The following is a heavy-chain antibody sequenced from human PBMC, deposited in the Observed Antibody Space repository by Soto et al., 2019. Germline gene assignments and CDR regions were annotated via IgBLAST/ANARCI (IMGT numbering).Heavy chain of an antibody. CDR2: IYYSGST. CDR3: ARVRRQLGLDY. V-gene: IGHV4-30-4*01. J-gene: IGHJ4*02. D-gene: IGHD6-13*01. Sequence: SETLSLTCTVSGGSISSGDYYWSWIRQPPGKGLEWIGYIYYSGSTYYNPSLKSRVTISVDTSKNQFSLKLSSVTAADTAVYYCARVRRQLGLDYWGQGTLVTVSS. CDR1: GGSISSGDYY.